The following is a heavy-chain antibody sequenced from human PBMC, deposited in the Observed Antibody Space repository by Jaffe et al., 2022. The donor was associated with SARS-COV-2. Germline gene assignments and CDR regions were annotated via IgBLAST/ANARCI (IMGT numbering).Heavy chain of an antibody. CDR1: GGSISSGSYY. V-gene: IGHV4-61*02. D-gene: IGHD3-10*01. CDR3: ARKRYGGDWFDP. J-gene: IGHJ5*02. Sequence: QVQLQESGPGLVKPSQTLSLTCTVSGGSISSGSYYWSWIRQPAGKGLEWIGRIYTSGSTNYNPSLKSRVTISVDTSKNQFSLKLSSVTAADTAVYYCARKRYGGDWFDPWGQGTLVTVSS. CDR2: IYTSGST.